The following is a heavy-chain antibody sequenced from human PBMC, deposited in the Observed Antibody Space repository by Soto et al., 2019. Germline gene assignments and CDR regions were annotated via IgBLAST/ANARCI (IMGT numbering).Heavy chain of an antibody. Sequence: SETLSLTCTVSGGSISSYYWSWIRQPPGKGLEWIGYIYYSGSTNYNPSLKSRVTISVDTSKNQFSLKLSSVTAADTALYYCARQRWGYCSSTSCYGAFDIWGQGTMVTVSS. CDR1: GGSISSYY. CDR3: ARQRWGYCSSTSCYGAFDI. V-gene: IGHV4-59*08. J-gene: IGHJ3*02. CDR2: IYYSGST. D-gene: IGHD2-2*01.